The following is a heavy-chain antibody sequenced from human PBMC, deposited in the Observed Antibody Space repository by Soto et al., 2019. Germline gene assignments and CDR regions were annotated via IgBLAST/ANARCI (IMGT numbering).Heavy chain of an antibody. D-gene: IGHD2-15*01. CDR3: ARDLYCSGGSCYSNYYYYYYGMDV. J-gene: IGHJ6*02. CDR2: IWYDGSNK. V-gene: IGHV3-33*01. Sequence: GGSLRLSCAASGFTFSSYGMRWVRQAPGKGLEWVAVIWYDGSNKYYADSVKGRFTISRDNSKNTLYLQMNSLRAEDTAVYYCARDLYCSGGSCYSNYYYYYYGMDVWGQGTTVTVSS. CDR1: GFTFSSYG.